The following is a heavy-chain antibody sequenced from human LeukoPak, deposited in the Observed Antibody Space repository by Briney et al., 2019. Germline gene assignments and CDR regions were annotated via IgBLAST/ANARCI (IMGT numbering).Heavy chain of an antibody. CDR3: AREGYSYGQHYDY. Sequence: PSETLSLTCTVSGGSISSYYWSLIRQPAGKGLEWIGRIYTSGSTNYNPSLKSRVTMSVDTSKNQFSLKLSSVTAADTAVYYCAREGYSYGQHYDYWGQGTLVTVSS. J-gene: IGHJ4*02. D-gene: IGHD5-18*01. CDR2: IYTSGST. V-gene: IGHV4-4*07. CDR1: GGSISSYY.